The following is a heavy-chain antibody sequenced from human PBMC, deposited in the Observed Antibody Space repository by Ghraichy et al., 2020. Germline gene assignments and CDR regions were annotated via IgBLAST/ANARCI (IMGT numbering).Heavy chain of an antibody. V-gene: IGHV4-31*03. CDR3: ARQRITIFSAHFDY. J-gene: IGHJ4*02. CDR2: IYYSGST. CDR1: GGSISSGGYY. D-gene: IGHD3-3*01. Sequence: SETLSLTCTVSGGSISSGGYYWSWIRQHPGKGLEWIGYIYYSGSTYYNPSLKSRVTISVDTSKNQFSLKLSSVTAADTAVYYCARQRITIFSAHFDYWGQGTLVTVSS.